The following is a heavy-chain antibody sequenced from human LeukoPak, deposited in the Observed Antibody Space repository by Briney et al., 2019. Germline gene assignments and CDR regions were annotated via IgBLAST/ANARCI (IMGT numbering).Heavy chain of an antibody. Sequence: GESLKISCKGSGYSFTSYWIGWVRQMPGKGLEWMGIIYPGDSDTRYSPSFQGQVTISADKSISTAYLQWSSLKASDTAMYYCARPVAGATTGWHFDLWGRGTLATVSS. CDR2: IYPGDSDT. CDR3: ARPVAGATTGWHFDL. D-gene: IGHD1-26*01. CDR1: GYSFTSYW. V-gene: IGHV5-51*01. J-gene: IGHJ2*01.